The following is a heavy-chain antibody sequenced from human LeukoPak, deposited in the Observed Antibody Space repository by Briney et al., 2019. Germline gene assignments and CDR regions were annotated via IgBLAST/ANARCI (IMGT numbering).Heavy chain of an antibody. CDR1: GFTFSSYG. D-gene: IGHD1-26*01. V-gene: IGHV3-30*02. CDR2: IRYDGSNK. CDR3: AKGPSGSYGGLDAFDI. J-gene: IGHJ3*02. Sequence: PGGSLRLSCAASGFTFSSYGMHWVRQAPGKGLEWVAFIRYDGSNKYYADSVKGRFTISRDNSKNTLYLQMNSLRAEDTAVYYCAKGPSGSYGGLDAFDIWGQGTMVPVSS.